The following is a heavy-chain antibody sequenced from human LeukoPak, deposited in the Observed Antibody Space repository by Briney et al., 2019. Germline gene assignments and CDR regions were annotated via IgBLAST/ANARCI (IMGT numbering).Heavy chain of an antibody. J-gene: IGHJ4*02. CDR1: GFYFGGHA. D-gene: IGHD5-12*01. CDR2: ITYGSDTI. V-gene: IGHV3-48*01. CDR3: ASFPTRFEATTPTWFDY. Sequence: GGSLRLSCVASGFYFGGHAMHWLRQDPGRGLEWVAYITYGSDTIFYADSVKGRFTISRDKAKNSLYLQMNSLRAEDTAVYYCASFPTRFEATTPTWFDYWGQGTLVTVTS.